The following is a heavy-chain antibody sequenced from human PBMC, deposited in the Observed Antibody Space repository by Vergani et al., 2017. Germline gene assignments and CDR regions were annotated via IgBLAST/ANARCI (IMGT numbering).Heavy chain of an antibody. D-gene: IGHD3-3*01. Sequence: QVQLQQWGAGLLKPSETLSLTCAVYGGSFSGYYWSWIRQPPGKGLEWIGEINHRGSTNYNPSLKSRVTISVGTSKNQFSLKLSSVTAADTAVYYCARGFPPVTIVGVAPGWFDPWGQGTLVTVSS. CDR2: INHRGST. J-gene: IGHJ5*02. V-gene: IGHV4-34*01. CDR3: ARGFPPVTIVGVAPGWFDP. CDR1: GGSFSGYY.